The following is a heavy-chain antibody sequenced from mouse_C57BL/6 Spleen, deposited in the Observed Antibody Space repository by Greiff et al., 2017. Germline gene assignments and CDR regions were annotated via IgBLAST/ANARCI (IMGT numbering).Heavy chain of an antibody. CDR2: INPSTGGT. CDR3: ARVVTRAMDY. CDR1: GYSFTGYY. Sequence: EVQLQESGPELVKPGASVKISCKASGYSFTGYYMNWVKQSPEKSLEWIGEINPSTGGTTYNQKFKAKATLTVDKSSSTAYMQLKSLTSKDSAVYYCARVVTRAMDYWGQGTSVTVSS. J-gene: IGHJ4*01. V-gene: IGHV1-42*01. D-gene: IGHD2-2*01.